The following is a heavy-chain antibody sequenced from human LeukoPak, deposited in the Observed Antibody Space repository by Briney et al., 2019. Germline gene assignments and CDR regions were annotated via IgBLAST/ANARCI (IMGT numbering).Heavy chain of an antibody. CDR1: GLTFSSYG. Sequence: PGGSLRLSCEASGLTFSSYGMSWVRQAPGKGLQWVSAITGDGTTTYYADSVKGRFTISRDNSKNMLYLQMSSLRAEDTAVYYCAKMQGYFDYWGQGTLVPVPS. J-gene: IGHJ4*02. V-gene: IGHV3-23*01. CDR3: AKMQGYFDY. CDR2: ITGDGTTT.